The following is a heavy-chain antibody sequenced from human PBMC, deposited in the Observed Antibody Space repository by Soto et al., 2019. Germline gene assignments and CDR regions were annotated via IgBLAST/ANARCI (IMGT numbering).Heavy chain of an antibody. CDR3: ARDPPSSGLKYGMDV. D-gene: IGHD3-3*01. CDR1: GFTFSSYA. J-gene: IGHJ6*02. V-gene: IGHV3-30-3*01. CDR2: ISYDGSNK. Sequence: SLRLSCAASGFTFSSYAMHWVRQAPGKGLEWVAVISYDGSNKYYADSVKGRFTISRDNSKNTLYLQMNSLRAEDTAVYYCARDPPSSGLKYGMDVWGQGTTVTVSS.